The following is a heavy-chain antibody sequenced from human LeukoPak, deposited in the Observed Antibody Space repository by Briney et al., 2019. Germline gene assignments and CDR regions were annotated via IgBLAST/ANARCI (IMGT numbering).Heavy chain of an antibody. D-gene: IGHD6-6*01. V-gene: IGHV3-49*03. Sequence: GGSLRLSCAASGFTFSSYAMSWFRQAPGKGLEWVGFIRSKAYGGTTEYAASVKGRFTISRDDSKSIAYLQMNSLKTEDTAVYYCTRDRGGAARPFRKMPPPFDYWGQGTLVTVSS. CDR3: TRDRGGAARPFRKMPPPFDY. CDR2: IRSKAYGGTT. J-gene: IGHJ4*02. CDR1: GFTFSSYA.